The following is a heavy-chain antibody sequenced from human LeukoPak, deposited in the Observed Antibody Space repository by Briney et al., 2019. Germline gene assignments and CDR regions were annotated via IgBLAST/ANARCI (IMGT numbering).Heavy chain of an antibody. J-gene: IGHJ6*03. Sequence: ASVKVSCKASGGTFSSYAISWVRQAPGQGLEWIGDIIPIFDTANYAQKFQGRVTITADESATTSYMELSSLRSEDTAVYYCARDATVRGPYGGHHFYSYMDVWGKGTTVTISS. D-gene: IGHD3-10*01. CDR2: IIPIFDTA. CDR3: ARDATVRGPYGGHHFYSYMDV. CDR1: GGTFSSYA. V-gene: IGHV1-69*13.